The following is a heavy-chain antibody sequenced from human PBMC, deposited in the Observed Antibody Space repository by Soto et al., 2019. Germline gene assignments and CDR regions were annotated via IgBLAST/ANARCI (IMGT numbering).Heavy chain of an antibody. J-gene: IGHJ5*02. CDR3: VRVRSSSSWRQSGWFDP. V-gene: IGHV1-8*01. D-gene: IGHD2-2*01. CDR2: MNPTSGNT. CDR1: GYTFTSYE. Sequence: QVQLVQSGTEVKKPGASVKVSCKTSGYTFTSYEINWVRQATGQGLEWMGWMNPTSGNTAYAQKFQGRVTMTRDTSISTAYMELSSLKSEDTATYYCVRVRSSSSWRQSGWFDPWGQGTLVNVSS.